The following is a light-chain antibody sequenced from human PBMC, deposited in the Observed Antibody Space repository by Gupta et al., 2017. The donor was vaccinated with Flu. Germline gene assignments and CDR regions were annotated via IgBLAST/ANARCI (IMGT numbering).Light chain of an antibody. CDR3: QQNYTTPRT. V-gene: IGKV1-39*01. J-gene: IGKJ1*01. Sequence: EIQMTQSPSSLSASLGDRVTITCRASQSISSYLNWYQQKPGKAPKLLIYAASSLQSGVPSRFSGSGSGTDFTLTINSLQPEDFATYYCQQNYTTPRTFGQGTKVEIK. CDR2: AAS. CDR1: QSISSY.